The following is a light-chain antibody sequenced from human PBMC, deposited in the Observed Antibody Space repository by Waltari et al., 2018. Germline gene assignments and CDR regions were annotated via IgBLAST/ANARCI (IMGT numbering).Light chain of an antibody. CDR3: GTWDDSLNGWV. V-gene: IGLV1-44*01. Sequence: QSVLTQPPSASGTPGQRVTISRSRSISTLGSNNVNWSHQHPGTAPQLLTYFNTQRPSGVPVRFSGSKSGTSASLAISGLQSEDEADYYCGTWDDSLNGWVFGGGTKLTV. CDR2: FNT. CDR1: ISTLGSNN. J-gene: IGLJ3*02.